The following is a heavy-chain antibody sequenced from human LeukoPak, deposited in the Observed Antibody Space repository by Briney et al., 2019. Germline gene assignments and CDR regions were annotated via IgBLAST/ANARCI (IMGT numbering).Heavy chain of an antibody. V-gene: IGHV4-34*01. CDR1: GGSFSGYY. Sequence: SETLSLTCAVYGGSFSGYYWSWIRQPPGKGLEWIGEINHSGSTNYNPSLKSRVTISVDTSKNQFSLKLSSVTAADTAVYYCAKAGAARTTDYWGQGTLVTVSS. J-gene: IGHJ4*02. D-gene: IGHD6-6*01. CDR2: INHSGST. CDR3: AKAGAARTTDY.